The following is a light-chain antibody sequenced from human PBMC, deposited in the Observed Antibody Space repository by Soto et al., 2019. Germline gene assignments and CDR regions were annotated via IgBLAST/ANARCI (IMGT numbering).Light chain of an antibody. J-gene: IGLJ3*02. CDR1: SSDVGAYKY. CDR3: ASFAGSRNVV. V-gene: IGLV2-8*01. CDR2: EVS. Sequence: QSALTQPPSASGSPGQSVTISCTGTSSDVGAYKYVSWYQHHPGKGPKVLIYEVSKRPSGVPDRFSGSKSGNTASLTVSGLQAEDEADYYCASFAGSRNVVFGGGTKLTVL.